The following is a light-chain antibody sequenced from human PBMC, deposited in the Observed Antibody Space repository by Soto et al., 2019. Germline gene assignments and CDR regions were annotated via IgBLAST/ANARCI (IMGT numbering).Light chain of an antibody. Sequence: EIVLTQSPVTRSLSPGERATLSCRASQSVSSSYLAWYQQKPGQAPRLLIYGASSRATGIPDRFSGSGSGTDFTLTISRLEPEDFAVYYCQQYGSSPPWTFGQGTKVDI. V-gene: IGKV3-20*01. CDR3: QQYGSSPPWT. J-gene: IGKJ1*01. CDR2: GAS. CDR1: QSVSSSY.